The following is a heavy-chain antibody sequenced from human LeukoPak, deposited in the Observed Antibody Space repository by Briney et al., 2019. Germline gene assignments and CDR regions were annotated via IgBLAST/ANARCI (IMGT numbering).Heavy chain of an antibody. D-gene: IGHD6-13*01. V-gene: IGHV3-48*02. CDR1: GFTFSSSA. CDR3: ARIPAAGPTGF. J-gene: IGHJ4*02. Sequence: GGSLRRSCAASGFTFSSSAINWVRQAPGKGLEWVSYISPGSSTMYYADSVKGRFTISRDNAKNSLYLQMSRLRDEDTAVYYCARIPAAGPTGFWGQGTLVTVSS. CDR2: ISPGSSTM.